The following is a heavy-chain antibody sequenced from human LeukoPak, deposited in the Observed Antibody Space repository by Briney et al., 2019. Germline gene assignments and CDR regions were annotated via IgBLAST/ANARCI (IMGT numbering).Heavy chain of an antibody. CDR2: IIPIFGTA. CDR1: GGTFSSYA. D-gene: IGHD2-2*01. CDR3: ARASVGCSSTSCYPLLGY. V-gene: IGHV1-69*05. J-gene: IGHJ4*02. Sequence: SVKVSCKASGGTFSSYAISWVRQAPRQGLEWMGGIIPIFGTANYAQKFQGRVTITTDESTSTAYMELSSLRSEDTAVYYCARASVGCSSTSCYPLLGYWGQGTLVTVSS.